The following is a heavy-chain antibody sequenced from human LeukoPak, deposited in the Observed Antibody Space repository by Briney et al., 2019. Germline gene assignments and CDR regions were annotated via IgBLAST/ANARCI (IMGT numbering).Heavy chain of an antibody. CDR3: ARDYVGYSSGWYAAFDI. Sequence: SETLSLTCTVSGGSISSYHWSWIRQPPGKGLEWIGYIYYSGSTNYNPSLKSRVTISVDTSKNQFPLKLSSVTAADTAVYYCARDYVGYSSGWYAAFDIWGQGTMVTVSS. CDR2: IYYSGST. CDR1: GGSISSYH. J-gene: IGHJ3*02. D-gene: IGHD6-19*01. V-gene: IGHV4-59*01.